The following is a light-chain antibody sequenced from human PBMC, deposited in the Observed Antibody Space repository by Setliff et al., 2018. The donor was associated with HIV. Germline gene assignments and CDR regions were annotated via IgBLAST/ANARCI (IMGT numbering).Light chain of an antibody. CDR1: NSDVGGYNY. CDR3: SSYTSRTPLYV. V-gene: IGLV2-14*03. CDR2: DVS. Sequence: QSALAQPASVSGSPGQSITISCTGTNSDVGGYNYVSWYQQHPGKAPKLIIFDVSNRPSGVSNRFSGSKSGNTASLTISGLQAEDEADYYCSSYTSRTPLYVFGTGTKVTVL. J-gene: IGLJ1*01.